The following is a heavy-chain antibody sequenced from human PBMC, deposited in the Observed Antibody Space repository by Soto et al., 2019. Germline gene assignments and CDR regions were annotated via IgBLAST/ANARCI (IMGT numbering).Heavy chain of an antibody. CDR1: GYTLTELS. CDR2: FDPEDGET. D-gene: IGHD6-13*01. V-gene: IGHV1-24*01. CDR3: ATVSLAAAGTGLFDP. Sequence: ASVKVSCKVSGYTLTELSMHWVRQAPGKGLEWMGGFDPEDGETIYAQKFQGRVTMTEDTSTDTAYMELSSLRSEDTAVYYCATVSLAAAGTGLFDPWGQGSLVTVCS. J-gene: IGHJ5*02.